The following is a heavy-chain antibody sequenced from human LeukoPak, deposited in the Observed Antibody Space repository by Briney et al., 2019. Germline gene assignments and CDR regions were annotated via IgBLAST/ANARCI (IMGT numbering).Heavy chain of an antibody. Sequence: PGGSLRLSCAASGFTFSSYEMNWVRQAPGKGLEWVSYISSSGSTIYYADSVKGRFTISRDNAKNTLYLQMNSLRAEDTAVYYCAKDDKLGWYDFWSGSPDYWGQGTLVTVSS. CDR1: GFTFSSYE. V-gene: IGHV3-48*03. CDR2: ISSSGSTI. J-gene: IGHJ4*02. CDR3: AKDDKLGWYDFWSGSPDY. D-gene: IGHD3-3*01.